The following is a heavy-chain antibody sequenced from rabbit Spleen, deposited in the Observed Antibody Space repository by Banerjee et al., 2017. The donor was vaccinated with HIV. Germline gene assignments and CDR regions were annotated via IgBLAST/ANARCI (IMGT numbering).Heavy chain of an antibody. CDR1: GFSFSSRYY. CDR3: ARGLPGFIGWRFSL. CDR2: IYAGRSGGT. Sequence: QSLEVSGGDLVKSGVSLTLTCTASGFSFSSRYYLCWVRQAPGKGLEWIACIYAGRSGGTYSASWAKVRFTISKASSTTVDLKMTSLTAAHTAPYFCARGLPGFIGWRFSLWGPGTLVTVS. J-gene: IGHJ4*01. V-gene: IGHV1S40*01. D-gene: IGHD3-1*01.